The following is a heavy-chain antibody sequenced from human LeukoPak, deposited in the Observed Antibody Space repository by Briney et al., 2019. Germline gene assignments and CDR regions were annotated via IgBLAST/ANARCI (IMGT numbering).Heavy chain of an antibody. CDR2: INSDGRLT. Sequence: GGSLRLSCAASGFTFSNYWMHWVRQGPGKGLVWVSRINSDGRLTSYADSVEGRFTISRDNAKNTLYLQMNSLRAEDTAVYYCARDLRTPSDTNIAIDYWGQGTLVTVSS. D-gene: IGHD4-23*01. V-gene: IGHV3-74*01. J-gene: IGHJ4*02. CDR1: GFTFSNYW. CDR3: ARDLRTPSDTNIAIDY.